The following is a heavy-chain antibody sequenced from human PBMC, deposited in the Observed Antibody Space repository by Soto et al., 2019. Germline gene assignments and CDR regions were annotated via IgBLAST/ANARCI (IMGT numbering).Heavy chain of an antibody. V-gene: IGHV3-23*01. D-gene: IGHD6-19*01. CDR3: AKKRSGWSWGVDY. Sequence: GSLRLSCAASGFTFSSYAMSWVRQAPGKGLEWVSAISDSGGSTYYADSVKGRFTISRDNSKNTLYLQMNSLGAEDTAVYYCAKKRSGWSWGVDYWGQGTLVTVSS. CDR1: GFTFSSYA. CDR2: ISDSGGST. J-gene: IGHJ4*02.